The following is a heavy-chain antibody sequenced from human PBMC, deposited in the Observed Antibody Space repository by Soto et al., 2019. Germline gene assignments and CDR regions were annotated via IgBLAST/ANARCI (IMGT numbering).Heavy chain of an antibody. CDR2: TYYRSKWYN. D-gene: IGHD2-2*01. J-gene: IGHJ6*02. V-gene: IGHV6-1*01. CDR1: EDSVSSNSAA. Sequence: PLQTNSLTCAISEDSVSSNSAAWNWIRQSTSRGLEWLGRTYYRSKWYNDYAVSVKSRITINPDTSKNQSSLQLNSVTPEDTAVYYCARIISSPGVDYQTTVMDFCGQGSSVTASS. CDR3: ARIISSPGVDYQTTVMDF.